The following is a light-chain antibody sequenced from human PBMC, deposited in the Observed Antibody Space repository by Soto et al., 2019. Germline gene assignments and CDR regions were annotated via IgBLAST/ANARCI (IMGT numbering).Light chain of an antibody. V-gene: IGKV1-39*01. J-gene: IGKJ5*01. CDR3: QQNYITPIT. Sequence: DIQMTQSPSSLSASVGARVTITCRASQSISSYLNWYQQKPGKAPKLLIYSASNLQGGVPSRFSGSGSGTDFTITIGSLQPEDFATYYCQQNYITPITFGKGTRLEIK. CDR2: SAS. CDR1: QSISSY.